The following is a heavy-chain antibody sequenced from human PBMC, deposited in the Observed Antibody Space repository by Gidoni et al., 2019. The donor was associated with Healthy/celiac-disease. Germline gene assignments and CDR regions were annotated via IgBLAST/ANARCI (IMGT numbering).Heavy chain of an antibody. Sequence: EVQLVESGGGLVQPGGSLRLSCAASGFTFSDHSMDWVRQAPGKGLEWVGRTRNKANSYTTEYAASVKGRFTISRDDSKNSLYLQMNSLKTEDTAVYYCARGGAAQASDAFDIWGQGTMVTVSS. D-gene: IGHD1-26*01. CDR2: TRNKANSYTT. CDR1: GFTFSDHS. J-gene: IGHJ3*02. CDR3: ARGGAAQASDAFDI. V-gene: IGHV3-72*01.